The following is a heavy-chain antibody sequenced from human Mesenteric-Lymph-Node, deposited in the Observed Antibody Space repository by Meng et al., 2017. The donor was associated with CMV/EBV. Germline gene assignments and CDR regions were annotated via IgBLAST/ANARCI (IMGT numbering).Heavy chain of an antibody. D-gene: IGHD6-25*01. CDR1: GDSIRTGHHY. J-gene: IGHJ5*02. Sequence: TVSGDSIRTGHHYHSWIRQPPGKGLEWIGYIYYSVSTDYNPSLRSRVSMSVDTSKSQFSLRLRSVTAADTAVYYCARDRELAAAAPSWGQGMLVTVSS. V-gene: IGHV4-30-4*01. CDR2: IYYSVST. CDR3: ARDRELAAAAPS.